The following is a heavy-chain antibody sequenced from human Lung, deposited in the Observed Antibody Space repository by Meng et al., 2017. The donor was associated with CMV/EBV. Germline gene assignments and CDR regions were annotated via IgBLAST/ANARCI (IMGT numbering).Heavy chain of an antibody. Sequence: QVQLVQSGAEVKKPGASVRVSCKACGYTFNTYYMHWVRQAPGQGLEWMGVINPSGGSSIYAQRFQGRVTMTSDTSTTTVYMDLSSLRSEDTAVYYCARVSKGGSYRFDPWGQGTLVTVSS. D-gene: IGHD1-26*01. CDR3: ARVSKGGSYRFDP. J-gene: IGHJ5*02. V-gene: IGHV1-46*02. CDR2: INPSGGSS. CDR1: GYTFNTYY.